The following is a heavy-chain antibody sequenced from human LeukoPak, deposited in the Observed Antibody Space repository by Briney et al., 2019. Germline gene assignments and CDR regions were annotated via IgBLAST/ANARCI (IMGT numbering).Heavy chain of an antibody. CDR2: ISRTISYI. Sequence: GGSLRLSCAASGFTFSSYGMHWVRQAPGKGLEWVSSISRTISYIYYADSVKGRFTISRGNAKNSLYLQMNSLRAEDTAVYYCASLRFHWGQGTLVTVSS. V-gene: IGHV3-21*01. CDR1: GFTFSSYG. CDR3: ASLRFH. J-gene: IGHJ4*02.